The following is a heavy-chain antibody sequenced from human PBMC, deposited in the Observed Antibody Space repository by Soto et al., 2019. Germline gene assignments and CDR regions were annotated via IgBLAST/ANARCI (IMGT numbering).Heavy chain of an antibody. J-gene: IGHJ4*02. V-gene: IGHV3-11*01. CDR3: ARSYSSGWEFDY. CDR1: GFTFSNYY. D-gene: IGHD6-19*01. CDR2: ISSTGRTK. Sequence: PGGSLRLSCGASGFTFSNYYMSWIRQAPGKGLEWVSYISSTGRTKYYADSVKGRFTVSRDNAQNSLSLKLNSLGVEDTAVYYCARSYSSGWEFDYWGQGTQVTVPQ.